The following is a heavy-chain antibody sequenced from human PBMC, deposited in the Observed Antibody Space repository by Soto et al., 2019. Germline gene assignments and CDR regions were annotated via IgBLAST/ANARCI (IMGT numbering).Heavy chain of an antibody. CDR2: ISYDGSNK. Sequence: FLRLSCAASGFTFSSYAMHWVRQAPGKGLEWVAVISYDGSNKYYADSVKGRFTISRDNSKNTLYLQMNSLRAEDTAVYYCARDYYYDRARRLFDYWGQGTLVTVSS. CDR3: ARDYYYDRARRLFDY. CDR1: GFTFSSYA. V-gene: IGHV3-30-3*01. J-gene: IGHJ4*02. D-gene: IGHD3-22*01.